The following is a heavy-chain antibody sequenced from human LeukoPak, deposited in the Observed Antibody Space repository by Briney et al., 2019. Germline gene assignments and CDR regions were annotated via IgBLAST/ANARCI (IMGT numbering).Heavy chain of an antibody. D-gene: IGHD3-9*01. CDR2: IYPGDSDT. V-gene: IGHV5-51*01. CDR1: GYSFSTYW. J-gene: IGHJ5*02. Sequence: GESLKISCKGSGYSFSTYWIGWVRQMPGKGLEWMGIIYPGDSDTRYSPSFQGQVTISADKSISTAYLQWSSLKASDTAMYYCARLVYDVLIGYVDLWGQGTLVTVSS. CDR3: ARLVYDVLIGYVDL.